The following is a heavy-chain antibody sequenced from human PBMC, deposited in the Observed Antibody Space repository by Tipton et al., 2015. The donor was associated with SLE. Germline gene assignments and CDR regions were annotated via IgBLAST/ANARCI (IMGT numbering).Heavy chain of an antibody. Sequence: EVKKPGSSVKVSCKTSGGTFSSYVISWVRQAPGQGLEWMGGIIPIFGTANYAQKFQGRVTITTDESTSTAYMELSSLRSEDTAVYYCATGYCSGGSCRLYYYYGMDVWGQGTTVTVSS. V-gene: IGHV1-69*05. CDR1: GGTFSSYV. J-gene: IGHJ6*02. CDR3: ATGYCSGGSCRLYYYYGMDV. D-gene: IGHD2-15*01. CDR2: IIPIFGTA.